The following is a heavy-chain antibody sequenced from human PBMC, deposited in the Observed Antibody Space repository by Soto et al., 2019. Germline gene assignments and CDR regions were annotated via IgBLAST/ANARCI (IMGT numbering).Heavy chain of an antibody. V-gene: IGHV4-4*02. J-gene: IGHJ4*02. D-gene: IGHD4-17*01. CDR2: IYHSGST. CDR3: ARCAATVTTSFDY. CDR1: GGSISSSNW. Sequence: PSETLSLTCAVSGGSISSSNWWSWVRQPPGKGLEWIGEIYHSGSTNYNPSLKSRVTISVDKSKNQFSLKLSSVTAADTAVYYCARCAATVTTSFDYWGQGTLVTVSS.